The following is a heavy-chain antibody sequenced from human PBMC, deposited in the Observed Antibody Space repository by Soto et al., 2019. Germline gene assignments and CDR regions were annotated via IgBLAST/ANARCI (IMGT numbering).Heavy chain of an antibody. CDR3: TRQHLDVPVASAIDY. CDR1: GFTFSGST. J-gene: IGHJ4*02. CDR2: IPSKTNTYAT. Sequence: GGSLRLSCAASGFTFSGSTIHWVRQTSGKGLEWVGRIPSKTNTYATAYAASVKGRFTISRDDSKNAAYLQMDSLKTEDTAVYYCTRQHLDVPVASAIDYWGQGTLVTVSS. V-gene: IGHV3-73*01. D-gene: IGHD6-19*01.